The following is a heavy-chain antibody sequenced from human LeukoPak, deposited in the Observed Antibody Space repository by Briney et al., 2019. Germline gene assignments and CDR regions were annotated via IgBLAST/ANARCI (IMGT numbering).Heavy chain of an antibody. CDR1: GFTFSSYG. CDR3: AKEIAAADAQILDY. V-gene: IGHV3-30*18. CDR2: ISYDGSNK. D-gene: IGHD6-13*01. Sequence: GGSLRLSCAASGFTFSSYGMHWVRQAPGKGLEWVAVISYDGSNKYYADSVKGRFTISRDNSKNTLYLQMNSLRAEDTAVYYCAKEIAAADAQILDYWGQGTLVTVSS. J-gene: IGHJ4*02.